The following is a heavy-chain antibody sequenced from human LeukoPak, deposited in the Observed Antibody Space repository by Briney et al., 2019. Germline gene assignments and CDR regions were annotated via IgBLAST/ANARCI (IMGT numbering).Heavy chain of an antibody. CDR1: GYTFTSYD. CDR2: MNPNSGST. Sequence: GASVKVSCKASGYTFTSYDINWVRQATGQGFEWMGWMNPNSGSTGYAQKFQGRVTMTRNTSISTAYMELSSLRSEGTAVYYCARAGGLRRRLGTPSWFDPWGQGTLVTVSS. V-gene: IGHV1-8*01. D-gene: IGHD3-16*01. CDR3: ARAGGLRRRLGTPSWFDP. J-gene: IGHJ5*02.